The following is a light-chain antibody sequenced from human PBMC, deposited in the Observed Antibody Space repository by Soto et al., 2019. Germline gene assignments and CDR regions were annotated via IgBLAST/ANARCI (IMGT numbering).Light chain of an antibody. CDR3: QQRRGFT. J-gene: IGKJ3*01. CDR2: DAS. V-gene: IGKV3-11*01. Sequence: EIVLTQSPATLSLSPGERATLSCRASQSVSSYLAWYQQKPGQAPRLLIYDASNRATGIPARFSGSGSGTDFTLTISSLEPEDFAVYYCQQRRGFTFGPGTQVDIK. CDR1: QSVSSY.